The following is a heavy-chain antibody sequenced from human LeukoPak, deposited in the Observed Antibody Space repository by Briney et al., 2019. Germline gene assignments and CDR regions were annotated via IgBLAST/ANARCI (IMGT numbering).Heavy chain of an antibody. D-gene: IGHD3-10*01. CDR2: INTYNGNT. V-gene: IGHV1-18*01. J-gene: IGHJ4*02. CDR1: GYTFTSFG. CDR3: AARSGSNPYYFDY. Sequence: ASVKVSCKPSGYTFTSFGLSWVRQAPGQGPEYMGWINTYNGNTNYAQKLQGRVTMTTDTATNTAYMELRSLRSDDTAVYYCAARSGSNPYYFDYWGQGTLVTVSS.